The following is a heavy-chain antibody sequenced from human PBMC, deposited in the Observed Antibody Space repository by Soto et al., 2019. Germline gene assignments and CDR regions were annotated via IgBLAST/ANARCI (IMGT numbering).Heavy chain of an antibody. CDR1: GFTVSGNY. D-gene: IGHD6-6*01. V-gene: IGHV3-53*02. CDR3: ASTRGSSYDY. Sequence: EVQLVETGGGLIQPGGSLRLSCAASGFTVSGNYMSWVRQAPGTGLEWVSVIYNGGGTYYADSVKGRFTIARDNTKNTLYLQMNSLRAEDTAVYYCASTRGSSYDYWGQGTLVTVSS. J-gene: IGHJ4*02. CDR2: IYNGGGT.